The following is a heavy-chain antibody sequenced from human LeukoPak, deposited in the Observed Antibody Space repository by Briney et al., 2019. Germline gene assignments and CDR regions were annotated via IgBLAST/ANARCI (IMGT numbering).Heavy chain of an antibody. J-gene: IGHJ4*02. Sequence: SETLSLTCTVSGGSISSYYWSWIRQPAGKGLESIGHISTSGSTNYNPSLKSRVTMSVDTSKNQFSLKLSSVTAADTAVYYCARTRYYYNSRSYGAPYYFDYWGQGTLVTVSS. V-gene: IGHV4-4*07. CDR1: GGSISSYY. CDR2: ISTSGST. CDR3: ARTRYYYNSRSYGAPYYFDY. D-gene: IGHD3-10*01.